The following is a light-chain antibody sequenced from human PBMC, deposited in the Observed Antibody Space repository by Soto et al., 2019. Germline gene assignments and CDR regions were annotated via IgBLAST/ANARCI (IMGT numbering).Light chain of an antibody. CDR3: QHYNSYSEA. Sequence: DIQMTQSPSAMSASVGDRVAITCRASQDISNYLDWFQQKPGKVPKRLIYGASNLQTGVPSRFSGSGSGTEFTLTISSLQPDDFATYYCQHYNSYSEAFGQGTKVELK. V-gene: IGKV1-17*03. CDR1: QDISNY. J-gene: IGKJ1*01. CDR2: GAS.